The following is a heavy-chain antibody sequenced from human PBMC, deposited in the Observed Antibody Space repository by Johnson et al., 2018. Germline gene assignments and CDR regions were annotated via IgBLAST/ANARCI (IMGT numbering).Heavy chain of an antibody. V-gene: IGHV3-23*01. Sequence: EVQLLESGGGLVQPGGSLRLSCAGSGFTFSSYGMTWVRQAPGKGLEWVSAISGSGGSTFYADAVAGRFTISRATSKNTRYLQMNSLRAEDTAVYYCAKGRGRYSFSYQYYYMDVWGKGTTVTVSS. CDR1: GFTFSSYG. CDR2: ISGSGGST. J-gene: IGHJ6*03. D-gene: IGHD1-26*01. CDR3: AKGRGRYSFSYQYYYMDV.